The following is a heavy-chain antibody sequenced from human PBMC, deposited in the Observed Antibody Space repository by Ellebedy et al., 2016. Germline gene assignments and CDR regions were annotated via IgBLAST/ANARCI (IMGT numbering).Heavy chain of an antibody. D-gene: IGHD4-17*01. CDR1: GLNFDTFF. J-gene: IGHJ4*02. Sequence: GESLKISXVVSGLNFDTFFMSWVRQAPGKGLEWVSTINADSDDTRLADSVKGRFTVSRDNPRKTVYLRMNSLRVEDTAVYYCRQGHYADLWGQGTLVTVSS. CDR2: INADSDDT. CDR3: RQGHYADL. V-gene: IGHV3-23*01.